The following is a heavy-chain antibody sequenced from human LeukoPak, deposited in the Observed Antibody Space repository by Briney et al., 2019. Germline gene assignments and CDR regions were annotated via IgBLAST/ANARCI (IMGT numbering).Heavy chain of an antibody. CDR1: GYSFSTYW. D-gene: IGHD3-10*01. CDR3: ARHKHYYGSGSYPTTIDY. J-gene: IGHJ4*02. Sequence: GESLKISCKGSGYSFSTYWIGWVRQMPGKGLEWMGIIYPGDSDARYSPSFQGQVTISADMSISTAYLQWSSLKASDTAMYYCARHKHYYGSGSYPTTIDYWGQGTLVTVSS. V-gene: IGHV5-51*01. CDR2: IYPGDSDA.